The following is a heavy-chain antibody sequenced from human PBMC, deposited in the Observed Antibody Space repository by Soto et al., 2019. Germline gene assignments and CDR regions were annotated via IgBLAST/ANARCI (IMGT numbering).Heavy chain of an antibody. V-gene: IGHV3-23*01. CDR2: ISGSGGST. CDR1: VFTFSSYA. D-gene: IGHD2-15*01. Sequence: VGSLRLSCASSVFTFSSYAMSWVRQSPGKGLERVSAISGSGGSTYYADSVKGRFTISRDNSKNTLYLQMNSLRAEDTAVYYCAKVRVFSGGNPRHDAFDKWGQGKMVTXS. J-gene: IGHJ3*02. CDR3: AKVRVFSGGNPRHDAFDK.